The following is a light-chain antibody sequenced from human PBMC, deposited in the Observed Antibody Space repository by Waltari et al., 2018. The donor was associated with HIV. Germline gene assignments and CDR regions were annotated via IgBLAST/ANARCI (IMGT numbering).Light chain of an antibody. CDR3: QSADRSGSHVV. CDR2: KDR. V-gene: IGLV3-25*03. J-gene: IGLJ2*01. CDR1: ALPNRY. Sequence: SYELTQPPSMSVSPGQTARITCFGDALPNRYASWYQQRPGQAPVLVIYKDRERPSGIPERFSGSNSGTTVTLIISGVQPEDEADYYCQSADRSGSHVVFGGGTMVTV.